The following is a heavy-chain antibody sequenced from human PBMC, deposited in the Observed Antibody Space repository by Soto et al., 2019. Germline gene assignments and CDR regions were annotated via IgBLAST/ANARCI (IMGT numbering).Heavy chain of an antibody. CDR2: IYWDDDK. V-gene: IGHV2-5*02. Sequence: QITLKESGPTLVKPTQTLTLTCTFSGFSLSTSGVGVGWIRQPPGKALAWLALIYWDDDKRYSPSLKSRLTITKDTSKNQVVLTMTNMDPVDTATDYCAHHWLLYSLSYFHHWGQGTLVTVSS. D-gene: IGHD3-9*01. CDR1: GFSLSTSGVG. CDR3: AHHWLLYSLSYFHH. J-gene: IGHJ1*01.